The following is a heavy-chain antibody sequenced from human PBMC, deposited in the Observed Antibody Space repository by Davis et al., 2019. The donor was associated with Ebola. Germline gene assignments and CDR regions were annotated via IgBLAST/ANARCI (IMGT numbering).Heavy chain of an antibody. CDR3: AKDRWAISSGVGYYFDY. CDR1: GFTFSSYA. Sequence: PGGSLRLSCAASGFTFSSYAMHWVRQAPGKGLEWVAVISYDGSNKYYADSVKGRFTISRDNSKNTLYLQMNSLRAEDTAVYYCAKDRWAISSGVGYYFDYWGQGTLVTVSS. J-gene: IGHJ4*02. V-gene: IGHV3-30*04. CDR2: ISYDGSNK. D-gene: IGHD6-19*01.